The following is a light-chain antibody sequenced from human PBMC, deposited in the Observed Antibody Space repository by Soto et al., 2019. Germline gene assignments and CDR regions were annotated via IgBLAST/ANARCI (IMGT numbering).Light chain of an antibody. Sequence: DIQMTQSPSSVSASVGGRASITCRASQGISNWLAWYQQKPGRAPKLLIYAACSLQSGVSSRFSGSGSGTDFTLTISSLQPEDCATYYCQQGNSFPYTFGPGTKVDIK. CDR1: QGISNW. CDR3: QQGNSFPYT. V-gene: IGKV1D-12*01. J-gene: IGKJ3*01. CDR2: AAC.